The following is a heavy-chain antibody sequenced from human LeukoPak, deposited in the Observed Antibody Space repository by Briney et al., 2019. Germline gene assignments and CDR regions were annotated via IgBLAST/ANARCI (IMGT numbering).Heavy chain of an antibody. CDR1: GYTFTSYD. J-gene: IGHJ3*02. CDR3: ARTKKQWLVRAHAFDI. Sequence: ASVKVSCKASGYTFTSYDINWVRQATGQGLEWMGWMNPNSGSTGYAQKFQGRVTMTRNTSISTAYMELSSLRSEDTAVYYCARTKKQWLVRAHAFDIWGQGTMVTVSS. D-gene: IGHD6-19*01. V-gene: IGHV1-8*01. CDR2: MNPNSGST.